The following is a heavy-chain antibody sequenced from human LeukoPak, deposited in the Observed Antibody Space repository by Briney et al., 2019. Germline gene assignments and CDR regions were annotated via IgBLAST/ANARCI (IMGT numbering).Heavy chain of an antibody. J-gene: IGHJ4*02. Sequence: GGSLRLSCAASGFTFSSAWMSWVRQAPGKGLEWVGRIKSRTDGGTTDYAAPVKGRFTISRDDSKNTLYLQMNSLKTEDTAVYYCTTWGLAAAADPFDYWGQGALVTVSS. CDR3: TTWGLAAAADPFDY. CDR1: GFTFSSAW. CDR2: IKSRTDGGTT. V-gene: IGHV3-15*01. D-gene: IGHD6-13*01.